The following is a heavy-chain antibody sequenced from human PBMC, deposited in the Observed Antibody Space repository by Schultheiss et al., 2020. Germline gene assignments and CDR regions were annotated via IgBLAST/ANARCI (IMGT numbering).Heavy chain of an antibody. Sequence: GGSLRLSCAASGFTFSSYSMNWVRQAPGKGLEWVSSISSTSSYIYYADSVKSRFTISRDNAKNSLYLQMNSLRAEDTAVYYCARDGTYCGGDCYHFDYWGQGTLVTVSS. CDR3: ARDGTYCGGDCYHFDY. V-gene: IGHV3-21*01. CDR2: ISSTSSYI. D-gene: IGHD2-21*02. J-gene: IGHJ4*02. CDR1: GFTFSSYS.